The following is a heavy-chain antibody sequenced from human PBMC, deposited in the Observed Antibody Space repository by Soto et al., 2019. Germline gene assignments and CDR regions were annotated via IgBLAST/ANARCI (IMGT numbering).Heavy chain of an antibody. J-gene: IGHJ4*02. Sequence: QVQLVQSGAEVKKPGSSVKVSCKASGGTFSSYTISWVRQAPGQGLEWMGRIIPILGIANYAQKFQGRVTITADKSTSKTYMELSSVRSEDTAVYYCARFTLSSTAGWGQGTLVTVSS. D-gene: IGHD6-13*01. V-gene: IGHV1-69*02. CDR3: ARFTLSSTAG. CDR1: GGTFSSYT. CDR2: IIPILGIA.